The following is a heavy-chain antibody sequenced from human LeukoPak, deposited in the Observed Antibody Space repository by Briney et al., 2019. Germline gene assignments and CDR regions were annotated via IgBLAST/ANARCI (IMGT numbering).Heavy chain of an antibody. D-gene: IGHD6-13*01. Sequence: ASVKVSCKASGYTFTSYAMHWVRQAPGQRLEWMGWINAGNGNTKYSQKFQGRVTITRDTSASTAYMELSSLRSEDTAVYYCASCGIAAAGQGVGHYYYYGMDVWGQGTTVTVSS. V-gene: IGHV1-3*01. CDR1: GYTFTSYA. CDR3: ASCGIAAAGQGVGHYYYYGMDV. J-gene: IGHJ6*02. CDR2: INAGNGNT.